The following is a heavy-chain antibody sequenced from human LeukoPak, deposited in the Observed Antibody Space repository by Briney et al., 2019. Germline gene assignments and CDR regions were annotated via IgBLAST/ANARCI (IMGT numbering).Heavy chain of an antibody. Sequence: HPGGSLRLSCAASGFTFSRYALTWVRQAPGKGLEWVSAISGSGGSTYYADSVKGRFTISRDNSKNTLYLQMNSLRAEDTAVYYCAKDRAIVNWGGSVAVTSFDYWGQGTLVTVSS. D-gene: IGHD7-27*01. CDR3: AKDRAIVNWGGSVAVTSFDY. CDR2: ISGSGGST. V-gene: IGHV3-23*01. CDR1: GFTFSRYA. J-gene: IGHJ4*02.